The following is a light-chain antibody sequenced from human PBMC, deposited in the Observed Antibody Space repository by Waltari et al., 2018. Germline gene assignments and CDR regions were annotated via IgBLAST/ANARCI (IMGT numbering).Light chain of an antibody. Sequence: DIVMTQSPDPLAVSLGERATIDCKSSQSILYSPDKRNYLNWLQQKPGQPPKLLIYWASIRETGGPYRFNGSGSGKHFTLTINNLQAEDVAVYYWQRCIGPPLTFGGGTKVEI. V-gene: IGKV4-1*01. CDR2: WAS. CDR3: QRCIGPPLT. CDR1: QSILYSPDKRNY. J-gene: IGKJ4*01.